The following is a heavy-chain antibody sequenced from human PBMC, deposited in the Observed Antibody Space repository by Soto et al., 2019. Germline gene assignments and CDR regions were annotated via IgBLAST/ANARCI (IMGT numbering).Heavy chain of an antibody. CDR1: GLTLSRYE. CDR2: ITTSGSTI. CDR3: ALSLTYCGGDCYSDY. Sequence: PGGSLRLSCAASGLTLSRYEMNWVRQAPGKGLEWVSYITTSGSTIYYADSVKGRFTISRDNAKNSLYLQMNSLRAEDTAVYYCALSLTYCGGDCYSDYWGQGTLVTVSS. J-gene: IGHJ4*02. D-gene: IGHD2-21*02. V-gene: IGHV3-48*03.